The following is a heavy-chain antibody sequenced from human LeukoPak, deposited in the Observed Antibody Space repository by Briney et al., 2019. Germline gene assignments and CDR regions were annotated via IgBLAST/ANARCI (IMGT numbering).Heavy chain of an antibody. CDR1: GFTFSSYG. V-gene: IGHV3-33*01. CDR3: ARGTQKIAESSFDC. J-gene: IGHJ4*02. CDR2: IWYDGSNK. D-gene: IGHD6-13*01. Sequence: GGSLRLSCAASGFTFSSYGMHWVRQAPGKGLEWVAVIWYDGSNKYYADSVKGRFTISRDNSKDTLHLQMSSLRAEDTAVYYCARGTQKIAESSFDCWGQGTLVTVSS.